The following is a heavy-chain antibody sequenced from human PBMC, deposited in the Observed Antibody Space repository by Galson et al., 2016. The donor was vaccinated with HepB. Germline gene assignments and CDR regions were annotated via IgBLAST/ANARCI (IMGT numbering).Heavy chain of an antibody. Sequence: SLRLSCATSGFTFSAYAIHWVRQAPGKGLEYVSAISPDGIKTYYADSVKGRFTISRDNWNNTVYLQMDYLRPDDMAVYHCARGPKWGSGSYYDYWGHGTLVTVSS. CDR3: ARGPKWGSGSYYDY. CDR2: ISPDGIKT. CDR1: GFTFSAYA. D-gene: IGHD1-26*01. J-gene: IGHJ4*01. V-gene: IGHV3-64*02.